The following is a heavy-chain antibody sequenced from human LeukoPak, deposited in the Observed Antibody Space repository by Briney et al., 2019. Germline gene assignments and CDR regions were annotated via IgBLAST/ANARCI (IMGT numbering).Heavy chain of an antibody. CDR3: AREWYSSSSIFDY. V-gene: IGHV3-30*02. CDR1: GFTFDDYT. CDR2: IRYDGSNK. Sequence: GGSLRLSCAASGFTFDDYTMHWVRQAPGKGLEWVAFIRYDGSNKYYADSVKGRFTISRDNSKNTLYLQMNSLRAEDTAVYYCAREWYSSSSIFDYWGQGTLVTVSS. D-gene: IGHD6-6*01. J-gene: IGHJ4*02.